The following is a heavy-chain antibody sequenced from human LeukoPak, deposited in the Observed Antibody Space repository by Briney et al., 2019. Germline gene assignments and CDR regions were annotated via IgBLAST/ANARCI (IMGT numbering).Heavy chain of an antibody. D-gene: IGHD4-17*01. CDR2: IIPIFGTA. V-gene: IGHV1-69*13. CDR3: ARGRVRGDYGDWYYFDY. Sequence: SVKVSCKASGGTFSSYAISWARQAPGQGLEWMGGIIPIFGTANYAQKFQGRVTITADESTSTAYMELSSLRSEDTAVYYCARGRVRGDYGDWYYFDYWGQGTLVTVSS. CDR1: GGTFSSYA. J-gene: IGHJ4*02.